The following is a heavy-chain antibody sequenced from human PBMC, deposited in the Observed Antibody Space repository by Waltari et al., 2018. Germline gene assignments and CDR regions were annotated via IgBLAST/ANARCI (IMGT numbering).Heavy chain of an antibody. V-gene: IGHV5-51*01. D-gene: IGHD2-15*01. J-gene: IGHJ5*02. CDR2: IYPGDSDT. Sequence: VQLVQSGAEVKKPGASVKVSCKASGYTFTGYYMHWVRQMPGKGLEWMGIIYPGDSDTRYSPSFQGQVTISADKSISTAYLQWSSLKASDTAMYYCARGGDCSGGSCYSGWFDPWGQGTLVTVSS. CDR3: ARGGDCSGGSCYSGWFDP. CDR1: GYTFTGYY.